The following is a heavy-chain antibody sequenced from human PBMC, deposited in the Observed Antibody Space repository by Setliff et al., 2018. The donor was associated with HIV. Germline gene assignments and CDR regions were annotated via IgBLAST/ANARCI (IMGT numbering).Heavy chain of an antibody. J-gene: IGHJ4*02. D-gene: IGHD3-10*01. Sequence: ASVKVSCKASGYPFSNFGVSWVRQAPGQGLEWLGMINPSGGSTTYAQKFLGRVTMTSDTSTSTVYMDLSGLRPEDTAVYYCARETQTGSGSYLVWGQGALVTVSS. CDR3: ARETQTGSGSYLV. CDR1: GYPFSNFG. CDR2: INPSGGST. V-gene: IGHV1-46*01.